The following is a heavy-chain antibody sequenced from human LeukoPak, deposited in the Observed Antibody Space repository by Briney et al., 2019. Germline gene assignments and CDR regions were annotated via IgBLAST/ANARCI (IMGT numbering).Heavy chain of an antibody. Sequence: GGSLRLSCAASGFTFSSYWMNWARQAPGKGLEWVASINHNGNVNYYVDSVKGRFTISRDNVKNSLYLQMSNLRAEDTAVYFCARGGGLDVWGQGATVTISS. V-gene: IGHV3-7*03. CDR3: ARGGGLDV. CDR1: GFTFSSYW. J-gene: IGHJ6*02. CDR2: INHNGNVN. D-gene: IGHD5-12*01.